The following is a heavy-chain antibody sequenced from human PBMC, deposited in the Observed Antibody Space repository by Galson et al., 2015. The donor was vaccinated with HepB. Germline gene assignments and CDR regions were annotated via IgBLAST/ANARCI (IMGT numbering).Heavy chain of an antibody. J-gene: IGHJ6*02. CDR1: GFSLSTSGMR. V-gene: IGHV2-70*04. Sequence: PALVKPTQTLTLTCTFSGFSLSTSGMRVSWIRQPPGKALEWLARIDWDDDKFYSTSLKTRLTISKDTSKNQVVLTMTNMDPVDTATYYCARAGPPYYCGMDVWGQGTTVTVSS. D-gene: IGHD6-13*01. CDR2: IDWDDDK. CDR3: ARAGPPYYCGMDV.